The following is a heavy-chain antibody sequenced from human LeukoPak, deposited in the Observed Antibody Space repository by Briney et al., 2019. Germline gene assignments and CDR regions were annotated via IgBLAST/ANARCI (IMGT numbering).Heavy chain of an antibody. Sequence: VASVKVSCKASRYTFTDYNIHWVRQAPGQGLEWMGWISPNSGGTNYAQKFQGRVTMTRDTSITTAYMELSRLRSDDTAMYYCTVWFGELTHWGQGTLVTVSS. CDR2: ISPNSGGT. CDR3: TVWFGELTH. J-gene: IGHJ4*02. D-gene: IGHD3-10*01. V-gene: IGHV1-2*02. CDR1: RYTFTDYN.